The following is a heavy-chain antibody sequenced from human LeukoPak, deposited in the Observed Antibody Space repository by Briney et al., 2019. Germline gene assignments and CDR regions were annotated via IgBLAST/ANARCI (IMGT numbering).Heavy chain of an antibody. CDR1: GGSISSSSYY. V-gene: IGHV4-39*07. CDR2: INHSGST. J-gene: IGHJ4*02. Sequence: SETLSLTCTVSGGSISSSSYYWGSIRQPPGKGLEWIGEINHSGSTNYNPSLKSRVTISVDTSKNQFSLKLSSVTAADTAVYYCANILYDSSGDPTVSRYYFDYWGQGTLVTVSS. D-gene: IGHD3-22*01. CDR3: ANILYDSSGDPTVSRYYFDY.